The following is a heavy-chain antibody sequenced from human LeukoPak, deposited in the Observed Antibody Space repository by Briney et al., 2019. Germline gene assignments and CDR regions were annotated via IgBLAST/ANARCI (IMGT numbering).Heavy chain of an antibody. J-gene: IGHJ5*01. CDR2: IYSDVRT. V-gene: IGHV3-53*01. CDR1: GFTVSSSS. D-gene: IGHD2-21*02. CDR3: AKENCGGDCYFES. Sequence: TGGSLRLSCAASGFTVSSSSMSWVRQAPGKGLEWVSIIYSDVRTYYADSVKGRFTISRDNSKNTLYLQMNSLRAEDTAVYYCAKENCGGDCYFESWGQGTLVTVSS.